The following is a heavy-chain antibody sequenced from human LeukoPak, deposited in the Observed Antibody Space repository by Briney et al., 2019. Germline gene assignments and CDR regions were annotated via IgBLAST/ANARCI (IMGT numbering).Heavy chain of an antibody. V-gene: IGHV3-74*01. CDR1: GFTFSSYW. J-gene: IGHJ6*02. CDR3: TRDLMDYDVSTGLHHYYMDV. Sequence: GGSLRLSCVASGFTFSSYWMHWVRQDPRKGLVWVSRINGDGRNINYADSVRGRFTISGDNAKNTLYLQMNTLRVEDTAVYYCTRDLMDYDVSTGLHHYYMDVWGQGTTVTVSS. CDR2: INGDGRNI. D-gene: IGHD3-9*01.